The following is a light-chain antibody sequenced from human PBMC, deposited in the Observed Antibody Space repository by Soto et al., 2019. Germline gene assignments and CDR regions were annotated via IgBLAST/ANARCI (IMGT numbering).Light chain of an antibody. CDR1: LSLLYSSNNKNY. Sequence: EIVATQSPGSLALSLGERATINWKSTLSLLYSSNNKNYLAWYQQKPRQPPKXLIYWASTRESGVPDRFSGSGSGTDFTLTISSLQAEDVAVYYCQQYYNTPLTLGGGTKVDI. CDR2: WAS. J-gene: IGKJ4*01. V-gene: IGKV4-1*01. CDR3: QQYYNTPLT.